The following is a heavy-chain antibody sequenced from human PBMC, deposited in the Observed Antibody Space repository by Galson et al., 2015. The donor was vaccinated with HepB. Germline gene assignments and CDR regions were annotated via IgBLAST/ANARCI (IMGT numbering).Heavy chain of an antibody. Sequence: SVKVSCKASGYTLTNYAMNWVRQAPGQGLEWMGWINTNTGNPTYAQDFTGRFVFSLDTSVSTAYLQISSLKAEDTAVYFCARDPLCPNGVCYGGWFDPWGQGTLVTVSS. CDR1: GYTLTNYA. CDR3: ARDPLCPNGVCYGGWFDP. CDR2: INTNTGNP. D-gene: IGHD2-8*01. V-gene: IGHV7-4-1*02. J-gene: IGHJ5*02.